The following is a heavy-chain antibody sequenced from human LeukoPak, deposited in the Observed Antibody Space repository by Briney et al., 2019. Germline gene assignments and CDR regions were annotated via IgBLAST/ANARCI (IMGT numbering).Heavy chain of an antibody. J-gene: IGHJ4*02. V-gene: IGHV3-23*01. CDR1: GFTFSSYA. D-gene: IGHD3-22*01. CDR3: ATPLPYYDSSGYPDY. CDR2: ISGGGNTA. Sequence: EPGGSLRLSCAASGFTFSSYAMSWVRQAPGKGLEWAATISGGGNTAYYADSVKGRFTISRDNSKNTLYLQMNSLRAEDTAVYYCATPLPYYDSSGYPDYWGQGTLVTVSS.